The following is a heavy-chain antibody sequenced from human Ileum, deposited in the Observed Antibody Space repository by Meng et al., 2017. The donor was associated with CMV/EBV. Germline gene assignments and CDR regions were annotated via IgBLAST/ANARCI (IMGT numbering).Heavy chain of an antibody. V-gene: IGHV4-4*07. CDR3: ARLNYYDSREFDY. CDR1: GGSIRNYY. CDR2: IYTGGSP. D-gene: IGHD3-22*01. Sequence: VQLKESGPGLVKPSETPSLPCTVSGGSIRNYYWSWIRQPAGKGLEWIGRIYTGGSPNYNPSLYSRVTMSLDTSKNQFSLKLNSVTAADTAVYYCARLNYYDSREFDYWGQGTLVTVSS. J-gene: IGHJ4*02.